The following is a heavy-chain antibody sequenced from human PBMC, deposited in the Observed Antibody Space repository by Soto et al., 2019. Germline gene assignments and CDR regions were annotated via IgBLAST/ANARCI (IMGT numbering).Heavy chain of an antibody. J-gene: IGHJ5*02. CDR1: GFAVSSNY. CDR2: IYSGGSA. V-gene: IGHV3-53*01. D-gene: IGHD3-3*01. Sequence: VGSLSRSCAASGFAVSSNYMSLVRPAPGKGLEWVSVIYSGGSAYYADSVKGRFTISRDNSKNTLYLQMNSLRAEDTAVYYCAREVYYDFWSGYRNWFDPWGQGTLVTVSS. CDR3: AREVYYDFWSGYRNWFDP.